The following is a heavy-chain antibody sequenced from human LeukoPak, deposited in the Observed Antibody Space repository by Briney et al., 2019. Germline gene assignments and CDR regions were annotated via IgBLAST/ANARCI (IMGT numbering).Heavy chain of an antibody. J-gene: IGHJ6*02. V-gene: IGHV4-59*01. Sequence: SETLSLTCTVSGGSISSYYWSWIRQPPGKGLEWIGYIYYSGSTNYNPSLTSRVTISVDTSKNQFSLKLSSVTAADTAVYYCARGIAVAGTSGYYYGMDVWGQGTTVTVSS. CDR2: IYYSGST. CDR1: GGSISSYY. CDR3: ARGIAVAGTSGYYYGMDV. D-gene: IGHD6-19*01.